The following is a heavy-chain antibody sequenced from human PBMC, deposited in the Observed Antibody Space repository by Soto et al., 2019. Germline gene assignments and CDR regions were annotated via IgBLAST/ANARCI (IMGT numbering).Heavy chain of an antibody. CDR2: TSSDGSTT. D-gene: IGHD2-2*01. V-gene: IGHV3-74*01. J-gene: IGHJ5*02. Sequence: PGGSLRLSCAASGFTFSSYWIHWVRQAPGKGLVWVSRTSSDGSTTNYADSVRGRFTISRDNAENTLYLQMNSLRADGTAVYYCARDHCTTSTCYTVWLDPWGQGTLVTSPQ. CDR1: GFTFSSYW. CDR3: ARDHCTTSTCYTVWLDP.